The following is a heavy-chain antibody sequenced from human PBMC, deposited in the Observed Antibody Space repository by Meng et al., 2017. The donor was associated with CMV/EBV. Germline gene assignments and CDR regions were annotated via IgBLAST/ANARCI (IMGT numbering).Heavy chain of an antibody. V-gene: IGHV3-53*01. D-gene: IGHD3-10*01. J-gene: IGHJ4*02. CDR2: IYSGGST. CDR3: SYGGGY. CDR1: GFTFSNAW. Sequence: GGSLRLSCAASGFTFSNAWMSWVRQAPGKGLEWVSVIYSGGSTYYADSVKGRFTISRDNSKNTLYLQMSSLRAEDTAVYYCSYGGGYWGQGTLVTVSS.